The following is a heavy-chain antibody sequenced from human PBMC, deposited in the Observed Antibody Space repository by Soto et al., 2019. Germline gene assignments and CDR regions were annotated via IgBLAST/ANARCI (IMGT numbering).Heavy chain of an antibody. CDR3: VREGGSWSYYNVGGMDV. J-gene: IGHJ6*02. CDR1: GGSISSGGYY. Sequence: QVQLQESGPGLVKPSQTLSLTCTVSGGSISSGGYYWSWIRQHPGKGLEWIGYIYYSGSTYYNPSLKSRVTISVDTSKNQFSLKLSSVTAADTAVYYCVREGGSWSYYNVGGMDVWGQGTTVTVSS. CDR2: IYYSGST. D-gene: IGHD3-10*01. V-gene: IGHV4-31*03.